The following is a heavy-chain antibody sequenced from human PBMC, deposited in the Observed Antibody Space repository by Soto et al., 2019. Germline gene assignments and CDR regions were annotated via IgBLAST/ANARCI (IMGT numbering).Heavy chain of an antibody. Sequence: QVQLVQSGAEVKKPGSSVKVSCKTSGVSFNNNGIGWVRQAPGHGLEWMGGVSPPFRTSNYARKFQGRISITADAYTGTVNMELSSLTSEDTAQYYCARVLYYGSGSYSPYGMDVGGQGTTVTVSS. J-gene: IGHJ6*02. CDR2: VSPPFRTS. D-gene: IGHD3-10*01. CDR1: GVSFNNNG. V-gene: IGHV1-69*01. CDR3: ARVLYYGSGSYSPYGMDV.